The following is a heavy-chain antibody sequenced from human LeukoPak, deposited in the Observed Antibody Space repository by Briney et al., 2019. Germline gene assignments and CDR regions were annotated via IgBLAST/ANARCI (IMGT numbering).Heavy chain of an antibody. CDR1: GGSISSGGYL. J-gene: IGHJ4*02. V-gene: IGHV4-61*02. CDR2: IYIDGTT. D-gene: IGHD1-26*01. Sequence: SQTLSLTCTVAGGSISSGGYLWSWIRQPAGEGLEWIGRIYIDGTTNYNPSLKSRVTISVDTSKNQFSLRLSSVTAADTAVYYCARGLRYSGSYWGPYYFDYWGQGTLVTVSS. CDR3: ARGLRYSGSYWGPYYFDY.